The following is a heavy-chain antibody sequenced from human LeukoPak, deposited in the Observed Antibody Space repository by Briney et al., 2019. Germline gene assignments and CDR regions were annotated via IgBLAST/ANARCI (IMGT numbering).Heavy chain of an antibody. CDR3: ARAVSGRFDY. CDR1: GGSISSGGYY. CDR2: IYYSGST. J-gene: IGHJ4*02. Sequence: SQTLSLTCTVSGGSISSGGYYWSWIRQHPGKGLEWIGYIYYSGSTNYNPSLKSRVTISVDTSKNQFSLKLSSVTAADTAIYYCARAVSGRFDYWGQGTLVTVSS. V-gene: IGHV4-31*03. D-gene: IGHD6-19*01.